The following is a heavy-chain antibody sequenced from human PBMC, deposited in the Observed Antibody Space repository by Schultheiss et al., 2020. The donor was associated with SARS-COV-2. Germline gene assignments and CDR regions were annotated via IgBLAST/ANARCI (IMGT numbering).Heavy chain of an antibody. CDR3: ARGYCSSTSCRNYYFDY. CDR2: ISWNSGSI. V-gene: IGHV3-9*01. D-gene: IGHD2-2*01. CDR1: GFTFDDYA. Sequence: GGSLRLSCAASGFTFDDYAMHWVRQAPGKGLEWVSGISWNSGSIGYADSVKGRFTISRDNSKNTLYLQMNSLRAEDTAVYYCARGYCSSTSCRNYYFDYWGQGTLVTVSS. J-gene: IGHJ4*02.